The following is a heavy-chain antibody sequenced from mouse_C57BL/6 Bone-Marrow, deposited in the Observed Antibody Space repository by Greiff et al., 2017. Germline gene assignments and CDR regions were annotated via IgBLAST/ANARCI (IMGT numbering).Heavy chain of an antibody. V-gene: IGHV1-53*01. Sequence: QVQLQQPGTELVKPGASVKLSCKASGYTFTSYWMHWVKQRPGQGLEWIGNINPSNGGTNYNEKFKSKATLTVDKSSSTAYMQLSSLTSEDSAVYYCARPIYDGYYYYYAMDYWGQGTSVTVSS. CDR3: ARPIYDGYYYYYAMDY. CDR1: GYTFTSYW. D-gene: IGHD2-3*01. CDR2: INPSNGGT. J-gene: IGHJ4*01.